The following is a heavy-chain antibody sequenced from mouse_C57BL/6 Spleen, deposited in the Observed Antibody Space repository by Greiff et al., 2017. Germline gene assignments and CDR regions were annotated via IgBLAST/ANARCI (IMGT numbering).Heavy chain of an antibody. CDR2: IDPEDGET. D-gene: IGHD1-1*02. V-gene: IGHV14-2*01. CDR1: GFNIKDYY. Sequence: EVKLMESGAELVKPGASVKLSCTASGFNIKDYYMHWVKQRTEQGLEWIGRIDPEDGETKYAPKFQGKATITADTSSNTAYLQLSSLTSEDTAVYCCAKYYGGGGYFDVWGTGTTVTVSS. CDR3: AKYYGGGGYFDV. J-gene: IGHJ1*03.